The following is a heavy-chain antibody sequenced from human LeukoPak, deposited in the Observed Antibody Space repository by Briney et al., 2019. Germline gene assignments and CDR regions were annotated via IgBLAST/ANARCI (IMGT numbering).Heavy chain of an antibody. CDR1: GGSISSYY. V-gene: IGHV4-59*08. CDR2: IYYSGST. J-gene: IGHJ4*02. CDR3: ARGYSGSYSFDY. Sequence: PSETLSLTCTVSGGSISSYYWSWIRQPPGKGLEWIGYIYYSGSTNYNPSLKSRVTISVIMSKNQFSLELSSVTAGDTAVYYCARGYSGSYSFDYWGQGTLVTVSS. D-gene: IGHD1-26*01.